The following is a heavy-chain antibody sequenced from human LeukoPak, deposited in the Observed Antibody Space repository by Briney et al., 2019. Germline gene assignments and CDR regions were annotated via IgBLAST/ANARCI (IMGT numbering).Heavy chain of an antibody. CDR1: GYTFTGYY. Sequence: ASVKVSCKASGYTFTGYYMHWVRQAPGQGLEWMGRINPNSGGTNYAQKLQGRVTMTRDTSISTAYMELSRRRSDDTAVYYCARSDFWSGYYTTYNWFDPWGQGTLVSVSS. D-gene: IGHD3-3*01. CDR3: ARSDFWSGYYTTYNWFDP. CDR2: INPNSGGT. J-gene: IGHJ5*02. V-gene: IGHV1-2*06.